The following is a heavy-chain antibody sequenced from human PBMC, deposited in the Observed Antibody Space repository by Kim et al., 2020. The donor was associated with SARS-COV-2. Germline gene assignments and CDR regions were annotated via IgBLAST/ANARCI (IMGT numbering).Heavy chain of an antibody. CDR2: IRSKAYGGTT. CDR1: GFTFGDYA. Sequence: GGSLRLSCTASGFTFGDYAMSWVRQAPGKGLEWVGFIRSKAYGGTTEYAASVKGRFTISRDDSKSIAYLQMNSLKTEDTAVYYCTRDKVLRFLEWTPDYWGQGTLVTVSS. CDR3: TRDKVLRFLEWTPDY. D-gene: IGHD3-3*01. V-gene: IGHV3-49*04. J-gene: IGHJ4*02.